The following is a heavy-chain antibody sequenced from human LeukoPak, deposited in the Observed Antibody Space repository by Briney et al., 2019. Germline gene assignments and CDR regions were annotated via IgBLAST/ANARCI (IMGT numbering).Heavy chain of an antibody. CDR1: GFSFSRYW. Sequence: GGSLRLSCAASGFSFSRYWMSWVRQAPGKGLEWVANIKQDGSEKNYVESVKGRFTISRDNAKNSLYLQTNSLRAEDTAVYYCAKSTGDYWGQGTLVTVSS. J-gene: IGHJ4*02. CDR2: IKQDGSEK. V-gene: IGHV3-7*03. CDR3: AKSTGDY.